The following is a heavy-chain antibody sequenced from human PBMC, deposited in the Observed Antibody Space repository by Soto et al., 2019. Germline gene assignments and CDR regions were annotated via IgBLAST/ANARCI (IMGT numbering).Heavy chain of an antibody. CDR1: GGSISSSSYY. CDR2: IYYSGST. Sequence: SETLSLTCTVSGGSISSSSYYWGWTRQPPGKGLEWIGSIYYSGSTYYNPSLKSRVTISVDTSKNQFSLKLSSVTAADTAVYYCASLVCSGGSCYSPYYYYMDVWGKGTTVTVSS. J-gene: IGHJ6*03. CDR3: ASLVCSGGSCYSPYYYYMDV. V-gene: IGHV4-39*01. D-gene: IGHD2-15*01.